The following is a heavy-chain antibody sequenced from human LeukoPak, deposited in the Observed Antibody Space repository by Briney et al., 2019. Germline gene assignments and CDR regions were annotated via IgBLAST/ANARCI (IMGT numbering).Heavy chain of an antibody. CDR1: GASIPRYF. J-gene: IGHJ4*02. D-gene: IGHD3/OR15-3a*01. Sequence: KPSETLSLTCTVSGASIPRYFLNWVRQPPRKELEWVCYISSGGSTNYNPSLKSRVTISIDTSKNQFSLRLSSVTAADTAIYYCARRAGTGDRDYFDSWGQGTLVTVSS. CDR3: ARRAGTGDRDYFDS. CDR2: ISSGGST. V-gene: IGHV4-59*08.